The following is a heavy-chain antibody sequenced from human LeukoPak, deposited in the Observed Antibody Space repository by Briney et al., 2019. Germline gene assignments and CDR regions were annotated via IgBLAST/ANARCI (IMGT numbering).Heavy chain of an antibody. V-gene: IGHV3-30*02. D-gene: IGHD6-19*01. CDR2: TRYDGSNK. CDR1: GFTFSNYG. Sequence: AGGSLRLSCAASGFTFSNYGMHWVRQAPGKGLEWVAFTRYDGSNKYYADSVKGRFTISRDNSKNTLYLQMNSLRAEDTAVYYCAKDQGGLKQWLIPPVAYFDYWGQGTLVTVSS. J-gene: IGHJ4*02. CDR3: AKDQGGLKQWLIPPVAYFDY.